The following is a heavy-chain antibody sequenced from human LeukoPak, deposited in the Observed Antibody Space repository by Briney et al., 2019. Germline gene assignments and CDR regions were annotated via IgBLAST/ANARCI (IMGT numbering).Heavy chain of an antibody. CDR3: ARPTSWSLDF. CDR2: ISGSSSYI. V-gene: IGHV3-21*01. D-gene: IGHD3-3*01. J-gene: IGHJ4*02. CDR1: GFTFSSYS. Sequence: PGGSLCLNCAASGFTFSSYSMNWVRQAPGKGLEWVSSISGSSSYIYYADSVRGRFTISRDNTKNSLYLQMNSLRAEDTAVYYCARPTSWSLDFWREETRVTVSS.